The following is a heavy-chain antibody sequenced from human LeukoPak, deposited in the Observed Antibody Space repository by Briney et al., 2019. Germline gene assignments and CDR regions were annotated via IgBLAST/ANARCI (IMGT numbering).Heavy chain of an antibody. D-gene: IGHD4-17*01. Sequence: PGGSLRLSCAASGFTFSIYSMNWVRQAPGKGLEWVSSITSRSSSIDYADSVKGRFTISKDNAKYSLYLQMNSLRAEDTAVYYCARDYGDYGGYFDYWGQGTLVTVSS. CDR3: ARDYGDYGGYFDY. V-gene: IGHV3-21*01. J-gene: IGHJ4*02. CDR1: GFTFSIYS. CDR2: ITSRSSSI.